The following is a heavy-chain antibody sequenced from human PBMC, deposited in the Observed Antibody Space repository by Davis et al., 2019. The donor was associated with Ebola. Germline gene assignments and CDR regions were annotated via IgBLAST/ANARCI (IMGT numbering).Heavy chain of an antibody. CDR2: IYHSGST. J-gene: IGHJ3*02. Sequence: SETLSLTCAVPGGSFSSSNWWSCVRQIPGKGLEWIGEIYHSGSTNYNPSLKSRVTISVDKSKNQFSLKLSSVTAADTAVYYCATYSNGWWGAFDIWGQGTMVTVSS. CDR3: ATYSNGWWGAFDI. D-gene: IGHD6-19*01. CDR1: GGSFSSSNW. V-gene: IGHV4-4*02.